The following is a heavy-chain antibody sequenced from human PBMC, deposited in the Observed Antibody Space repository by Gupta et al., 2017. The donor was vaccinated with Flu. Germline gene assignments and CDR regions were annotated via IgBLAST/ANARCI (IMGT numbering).Heavy chain of an antibody. CDR1: GGSFSGYY. CDR3: ARVRWYAKFDP. V-gene: IGHV4-34*01. J-gene: IGHJ5*02. D-gene: IGHD2-8*01. Sequence: QVQLQQWGAGLLKPSETLSLTCAVYGGSFSGYYWSWIRQPPGKGLEWIGEINHSGSTNYNPSLKSRVTISVDTSKNQFSLKLSSVTAADTAVYYCARVRWYAKFDPWGQGTLVTVSS. CDR2: INHSGST.